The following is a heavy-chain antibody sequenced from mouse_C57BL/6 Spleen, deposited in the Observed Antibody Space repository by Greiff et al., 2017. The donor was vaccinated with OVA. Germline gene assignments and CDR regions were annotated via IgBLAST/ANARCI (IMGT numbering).Heavy chain of an antibody. D-gene: IGHD1-1*01. CDR3: ARSNYVVYYYAMDD. Sequence: EVKVVESGGGLVKPGGSLKLSCAASGFTFSSYTMSWVRQTPEKRLEWVATISGGGGNTYYPDSVKGRFTISRDNDKNTLYLQMSSLRSEDTAVYYCARSNYVVYYYAMDDWGQGTSVTVAS. CDR2: ISGGGGNT. CDR1: GFTFSSYT. V-gene: IGHV5-9*04. J-gene: IGHJ4*01.